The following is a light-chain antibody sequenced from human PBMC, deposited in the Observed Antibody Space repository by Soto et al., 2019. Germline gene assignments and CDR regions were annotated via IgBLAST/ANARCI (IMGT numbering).Light chain of an antibody. V-gene: IGLV2-8*01. Sequence: QAVLTQPPSASGTPGQSVTSPCTGTSSVVGAYNSDSWYHQHPGKAPRLLIYEVNKRPSGVPDRFSDPKSGNTASLTVSGLQAEDEADYYCTSYAGHNNFVFGTGTKVTVL. CDR2: EVN. CDR1: SSVVGAYNS. CDR3: TSYAGHNNFV. J-gene: IGLJ1*01.